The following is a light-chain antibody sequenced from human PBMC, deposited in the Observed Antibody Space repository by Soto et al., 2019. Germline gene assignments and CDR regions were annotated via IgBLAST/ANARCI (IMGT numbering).Light chain of an antibody. CDR2: GAS. J-gene: IGKJ3*01. Sequence: DSVLTQSPGTLSLSPGERATLSCRASQSVSSSYFAWYRQKPGHAPRLLIYGASSRATGIPHRFSGSGSGTDVTLTISRLEPEDFAVYYCQQYGSSPFTFGPGTKVDIK. V-gene: IGKV3-20*01. CDR3: QQYGSSPFT. CDR1: QSVSSSY.